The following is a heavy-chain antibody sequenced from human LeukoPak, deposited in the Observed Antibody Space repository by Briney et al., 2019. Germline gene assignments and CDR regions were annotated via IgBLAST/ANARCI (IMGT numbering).Heavy chain of an antibody. CDR3: ATDNNVNPNWFDP. V-gene: IGHV3-30*02. Sequence: GGSLRLSCAASGFSFRYYGMHWVRQAPGKGLDWVAFIVNVGSDKYYADSVKGRFTISRDNSKNTLYLQMNSLRAEDTAVYYCATDNNVNPNWFDPWGQGTLVIVSS. D-gene: IGHD1-14*01. CDR2: IVNVGSDK. CDR1: GFSFRYYG. J-gene: IGHJ5*02.